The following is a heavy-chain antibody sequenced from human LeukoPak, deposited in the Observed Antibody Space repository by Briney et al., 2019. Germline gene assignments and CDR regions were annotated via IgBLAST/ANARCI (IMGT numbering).Heavy chain of an antibody. Sequence: PGGSLRLSCAASGFIFTNYFMSWARQAPGKGLEWVASKNHNGNVNYYVDSVKGRFTISRDNARNSLYLQMSNLRAEDTAVYFCARGGGLDVWGQGATVTVSS. J-gene: IGHJ6*02. CDR3: ARGGGLDV. CDR1: GFIFTNYF. CDR2: KNHNGNVN. D-gene: IGHD3-16*01. V-gene: IGHV3-7*03.